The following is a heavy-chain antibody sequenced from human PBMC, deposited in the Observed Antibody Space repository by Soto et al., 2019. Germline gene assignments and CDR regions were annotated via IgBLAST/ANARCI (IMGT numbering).Heavy chain of an antibody. Sequence: EVQLVESGGGLIQPGRSLSLSCAASGFTFDDYAMHWVRQAPGTGMEWVYGISWNSGSIGYADSVQGRFTISRDNAKNSLYLPMNSLRPEDTALYYCVTDSTISAASCFDHWGQGTLVTVSS. CDR1: GFTFDDYA. CDR3: VTDSTISAASCFDH. D-gene: IGHD6-13*01. J-gene: IGHJ5*02. V-gene: IGHV3-9*01. CDR2: ISWNSGSI.